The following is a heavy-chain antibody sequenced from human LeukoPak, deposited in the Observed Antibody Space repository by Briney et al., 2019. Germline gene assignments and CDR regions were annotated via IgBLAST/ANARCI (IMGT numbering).Heavy chain of an antibody. Sequence: GGSLRLSCAVSGFAFGSEAMSWVRQSPARGLEWVASISPGGGTTYYADHVKGRFTISRDNSKNSLFVQMNSLRAEDTAVYYCARPSKYCSSTSCYTYYYYMDVWGKGTTVTVSS. J-gene: IGHJ6*03. D-gene: IGHD2-2*02. CDR3: ARPSKYCSSTSCYTYYYYMDV. V-gene: IGHV3-23*01. CDR2: ISPGGGTT. CDR1: GFAFGSEA.